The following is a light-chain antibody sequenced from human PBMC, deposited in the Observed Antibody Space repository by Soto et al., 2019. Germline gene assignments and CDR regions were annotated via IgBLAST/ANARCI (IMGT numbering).Light chain of an antibody. CDR3: QKYNSAPL. CDR1: QGIRNY. CDR2: EAS. Sequence: DIRMTQSPSSLSASVGDRVTITCRASQGIRNYLAWYQQNPGKVPKLLIYEASTLPSGVPSRFNGMGSGTDFTLTISSLQPKDVASYYCQKYNSAPLFGPGTKVDLK. V-gene: IGKV1-27*01. J-gene: IGKJ3*01.